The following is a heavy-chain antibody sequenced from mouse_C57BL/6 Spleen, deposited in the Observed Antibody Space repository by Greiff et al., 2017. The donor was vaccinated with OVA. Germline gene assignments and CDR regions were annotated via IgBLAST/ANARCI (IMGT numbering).Heavy chain of an antibody. D-gene: IGHD2-2*01. V-gene: IGHV1-20*01. CDR3: AREGYGYGFAY. J-gene: IGHJ3*01. Sequence: EVKLVESGPELVKPGDSVKISCKASGYSFTGYFMNWVMQSHGKSLEWIGRINPYNGDTFYNQKFKGKATLTVDKSSSTAHMELRSLTSEDSAVYYCAREGYGYGFAYWGQGTLVTVSA. CDR2: INPYNGDT. CDR1: GYSFTGYF.